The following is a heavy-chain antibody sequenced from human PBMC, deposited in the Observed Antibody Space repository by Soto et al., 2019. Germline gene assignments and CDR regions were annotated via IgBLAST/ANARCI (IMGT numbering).Heavy chain of an antibody. J-gene: IGHJ6*02. D-gene: IGHD6-19*01. CDR1: GGSISSYY. CDR3: ARGLALEGFYYYYYGMDV. Sequence: PSETLSLTCTVSGGSISSYYWSWIRQPAGKGLEWIGRIYTSGSTNYNPSLKSRVTMSVDTSKNQFSLKLSSVTAADTAVYYCARGLALEGFYYYYYGMDVWGQGTTVTV. V-gene: IGHV4-4*07. CDR2: IYTSGST.